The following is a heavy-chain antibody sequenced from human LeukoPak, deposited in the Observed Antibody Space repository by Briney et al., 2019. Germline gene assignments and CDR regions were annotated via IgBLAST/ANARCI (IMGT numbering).Heavy chain of an antibody. CDR2: ISYDGSNK. CDR1: GFTFSSYA. Sequence: PGRSLRLSCAASGFTFSSYAMHWVRQAPGKGLEWVAVISYDGSNKYYADSVKGRFTISRDNSKNTLYLQMNSLRAEDTAVYYCARDGASSGWCPRLFKYYYGMDVWGQGTTVTVSS. V-gene: IGHV3-30-3*01. D-gene: IGHD6-19*01. CDR3: ARDGASSGWCPRLFKYYYGMDV. J-gene: IGHJ6*02.